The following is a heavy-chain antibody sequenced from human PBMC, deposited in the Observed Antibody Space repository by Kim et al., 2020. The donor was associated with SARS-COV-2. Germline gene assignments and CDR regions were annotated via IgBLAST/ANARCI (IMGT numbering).Heavy chain of an antibody. CDR3: AREVVRGPFAY. D-gene: IGHD3-10*02. Sequence: SETLSLTCAVYGGSFSGYYWSWLRQPPGMGLEWIGEINHSGSTNYNPSLKTRVTISVDTSKNQFSLKLSSVTPSDTAVHYFAREVVRGPFAYWAQGTL. J-gene: IGHJ4*02. CDR2: INHSGST. CDR1: GGSFSGYY. V-gene: IGHV4-34*01.